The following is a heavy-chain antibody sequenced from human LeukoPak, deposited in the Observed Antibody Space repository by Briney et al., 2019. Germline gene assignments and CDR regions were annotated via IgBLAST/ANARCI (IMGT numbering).Heavy chain of an antibody. Sequence: GGSLKISCKGSGYSFTSYWIGWVRQMPGKGLEWMGIIYPGDFDTRYSPSFQGQVTISADKSISTAYLQWSSLKASDTAMYYCARRRSGSYGPVYYFDYWGQGTLVTVSS. CDR1: GYSFTSYW. J-gene: IGHJ4*02. CDR3: ARRRSGSYGPVYYFDY. D-gene: IGHD1-26*01. CDR2: IYPGDFDT. V-gene: IGHV5-51*01.